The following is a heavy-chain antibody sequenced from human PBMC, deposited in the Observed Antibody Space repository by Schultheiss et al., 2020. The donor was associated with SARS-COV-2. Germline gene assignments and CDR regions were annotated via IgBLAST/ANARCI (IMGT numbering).Heavy chain of an antibody. D-gene: IGHD1-26*01. V-gene: IGHV4-38-2*01. CDR1: GYSLNSDCS. Sequence: SETLSLTCAVSGYSLNSDCSWGWIRQTPGKGLEWIGSIYHSGSTYYNPSLKSRVTISVDTSKNQFSLKLSSVTAADTALYYCARGRRSWHIFDIWGQGTMVTVSS. J-gene: IGHJ3*02. CDR2: IYHSGST. CDR3: ARGRRSWHIFDI.